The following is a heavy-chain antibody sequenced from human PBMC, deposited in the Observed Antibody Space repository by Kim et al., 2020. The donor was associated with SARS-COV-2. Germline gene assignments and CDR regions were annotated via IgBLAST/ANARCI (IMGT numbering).Heavy chain of an antibody. CDR2: ISGDGGST. J-gene: IGHJ6*03. CDR3: AKNPPYYYDSSGYYRYYYYYMDV. CDR1: GFTFDDYA. D-gene: IGHD3-22*01. Sequence: GGSLRPSCAASGFTFDDYAMHWVRQAPGKGLEWVSLISGDGGSTYYADSVKGRFTISRDNSKNSLYLQMNSLRTEDTALYYCAKNPPYYYDSSGYYRYYYYYMDVWGKGTTVTVSS. V-gene: IGHV3-43*02.